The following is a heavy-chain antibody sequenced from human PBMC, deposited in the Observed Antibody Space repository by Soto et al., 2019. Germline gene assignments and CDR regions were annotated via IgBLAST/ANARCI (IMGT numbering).Heavy chain of an antibody. Sequence: PGGSLRLSCAASGFTFSSYSMNWVRQAPGKGLEWVSYISSSSSTIYYADSVKGRFTISRDNAKNSLYLQMNSLRDEDTAVYYCASEDYYDSSGYRRLDYWGQGTLVTVSS. CDR3: ASEDYYDSSGYRRLDY. D-gene: IGHD3-22*01. CDR2: ISSSSSTI. V-gene: IGHV3-48*02. CDR1: GFTFSSYS. J-gene: IGHJ4*02.